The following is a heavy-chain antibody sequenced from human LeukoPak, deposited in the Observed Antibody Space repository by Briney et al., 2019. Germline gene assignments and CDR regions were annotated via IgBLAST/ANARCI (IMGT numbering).Heavy chain of an antibody. V-gene: IGHV4-34*01. CDR3: ARGGGLPNCSGGSCYPYPTNGFYP. Sequence: SETLSLTSAVYGGSFSGYYWSGIRQPPGKGLEWIGQFNHRGSPNYNPSLKSRVTISVDASKNQFSLKLSSVTAADTAVYYCARGGGLPNCSGGSCYPYPTNGFYPRGQKTLDTVAT. D-gene: IGHD2-15*01. CDR2: FNHRGSP. J-gene: IGHJ5*02. CDR1: GGSFSGYY.